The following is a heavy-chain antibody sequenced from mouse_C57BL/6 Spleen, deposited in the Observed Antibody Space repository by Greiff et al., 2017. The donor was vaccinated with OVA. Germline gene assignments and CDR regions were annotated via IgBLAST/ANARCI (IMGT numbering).Heavy chain of an antibody. Sequence: QVHVKQPGAELVMPGASVKLSCKASGYTFTSYWMHWVKQRPGQGLEWIGEIDPSDSYTNYNQKFKGKSTLTVDKSSSTAYMQLSSLTSEDSAVYYCARYLRDAMDYWGQGTSVTVSS. D-gene: IGHD5-1*01. CDR2: IDPSDSYT. CDR3: ARYLRDAMDY. V-gene: IGHV1-69*01. J-gene: IGHJ4*01. CDR1: GYTFTSYW.